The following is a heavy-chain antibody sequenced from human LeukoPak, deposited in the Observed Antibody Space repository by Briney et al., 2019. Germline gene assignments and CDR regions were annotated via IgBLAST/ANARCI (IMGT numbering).Heavy chain of an antibody. D-gene: IGHD3-16*01. CDR1: GFTFSSYA. CDR2: INGGGSST. J-gene: IGHJ6*03. V-gene: IGHV3-23*01. CDR3: AKGSEYLWGSLESNYYYYMDV. Sequence: GGSLRLSCAASGFTFSSYAMSWVRQAPGKGLEWVPVINGGGSSTYYADSVKGRFTISRDNSKNTVHLQMNSLRAEDTAVYYCAKGSEYLWGSLESNYYYYMDVWGKGTTVTVSS.